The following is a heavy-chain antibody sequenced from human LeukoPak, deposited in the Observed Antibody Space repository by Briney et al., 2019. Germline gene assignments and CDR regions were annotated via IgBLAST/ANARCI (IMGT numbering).Heavy chain of an antibody. CDR1: GFTFSSYG. J-gene: IGHJ4*02. CDR2: ISSSSSYI. Sequence: GGSLRLSCAASGFTFSSYGMSWVRQAPGKGLEWLSSISSSSSYIYYADSVKGRFTISRDNAKNSLYLQMNSLRAEDTAVYYCAREYSSGWYGYWGQGTLVTVSS. V-gene: IGHV3-21*01. CDR3: AREYSSGWYGY. D-gene: IGHD6-19*01.